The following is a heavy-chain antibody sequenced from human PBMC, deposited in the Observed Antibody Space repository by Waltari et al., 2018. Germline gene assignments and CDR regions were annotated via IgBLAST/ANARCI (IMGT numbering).Heavy chain of an antibody. Sequence: QVQLQESGPGLVKPSETLSLTCTVSGGSISSYYWSWIRQPPGKGLEWIGDIYYSGSTNYNPSLKSRVTISVDTSKNQFSLKLSSVTAADTAVYYCARGVGTGDPFDYWGQGTLVTVSS. CDR1: GGSISSYY. J-gene: IGHJ4*02. CDR2: IYYSGST. D-gene: IGHD7-27*01. V-gene: IGHV4-59*01. CDR3: ARGVGTGDPFDY.